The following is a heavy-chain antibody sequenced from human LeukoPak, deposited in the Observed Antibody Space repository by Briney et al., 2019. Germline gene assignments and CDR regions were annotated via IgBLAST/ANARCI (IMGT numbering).Heavy chain of an antibody. CDR1: GFTFSSYD. CDR2: IGTAGDT. D-gene: IGHD3-10*01. V-gene: IGHV3-13*01. CDR3: ARGYGSGANLPLDY. Sequence: GGSLRLSCAASGFTFSSYDMHWVRQATGKGLVWVSAIGTAGDTYYPGSVKGRFTISRENAKNSLYLQMNSLRAGDTAVYYCARGYGSGANLPLDYWGQGTLVTVSS. J-gene: IGHJ4*02.